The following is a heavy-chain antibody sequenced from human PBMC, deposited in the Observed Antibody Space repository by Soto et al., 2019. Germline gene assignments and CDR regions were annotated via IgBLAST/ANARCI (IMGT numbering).Heavy chain of an antibody. V-gene: IGHV4-38-2*01. J-gene: IGHJ5*02. D-gene: IGHD1-7*01. CDR3: EEKLVRYNWFDP. CDR2: VYRTGTP. Sequence: SETLSLTCAVSGFSISSGHYWGWVRQPPGKGLEWIATVYRTGTPSFNPSLKSRVTISIDTSKNQFSLMLASVTAEDTAVYYCEEKLVRYNWFDPWGQGSLVTVSS. CDR1: GFSISSGHY.